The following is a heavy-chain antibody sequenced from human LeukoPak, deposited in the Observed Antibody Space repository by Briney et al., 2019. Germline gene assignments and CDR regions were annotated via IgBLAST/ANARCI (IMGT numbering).Heavy chain of an antibody. D-gene: IGHD3-22*01. CDR2: ISGSGGST. CDR3: AKDPRASSAYCYDRLGY. J-gene: IGHJ4*02. CDR1: GLTFSSNA. V-gene: IGHV3-23*01. Sequence: PGGSLRLSCAASGLTFSSNAMSWVRQAPGKGLEWVSAISGSGGSTYYADSVKGRFTISRDNSKSTLNLQMNSLRVEDTAVYYCAKDPRASSAYCYDRLGYWGQGTLVTVSS.